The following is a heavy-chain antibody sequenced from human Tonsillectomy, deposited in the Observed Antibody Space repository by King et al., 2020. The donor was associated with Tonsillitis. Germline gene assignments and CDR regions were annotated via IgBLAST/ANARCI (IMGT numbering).Heavy chain of an antibody. V-gene: IGHV4-39*01. CDR3: ARLAGVTDY. CDR1: GGSISSSSYY. D-gene: IGHD3-16*01. J-gene: IGHJ4*02. Sequence: QLQESGPGLVKPSETLSLTCTVSGGSISSSSYYWGWIRQPPGKGLEWIGSIYYTGSTYYNPSLKSRVTISVDTSKNQFSLKLNSVTAADTAVYYCARLAGVTDYWGQGTLVTVSS. CDR2: IYYTGST.